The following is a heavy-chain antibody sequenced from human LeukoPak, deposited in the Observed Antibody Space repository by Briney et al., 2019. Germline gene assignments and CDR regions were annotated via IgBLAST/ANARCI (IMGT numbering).Heavy chain of an antibody. J-gene: IGHJ4*02. D-gene: IGHD6-6*01. CDR2: KSYDGSNK. Sequence: GGPLRLSCAASGFTFSSYAMHWVRQAPGKGLEWVAVKSYDGSNKYYADSVKGRFTISRDNSKNTLYLQMNSLRAEDTAVYYCARGKLNFSARPATYFDYWGQGTLVTVSS. CDR1: GFTFSSYA. CDR3: ARGKLNFSARPATYFDY. V-gene: IGHV3-30*01.